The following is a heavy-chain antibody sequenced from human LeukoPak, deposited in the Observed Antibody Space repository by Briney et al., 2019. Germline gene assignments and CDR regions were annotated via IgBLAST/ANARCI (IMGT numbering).Heavy chain of an antibody. V-gene: IGHV3-48*04. Sequence: QSGGSLRLSCAASGFTFSTYSMNWVRQAPGKGLEWVSYISSSSSTIYYADSVKGRFTISRDNAKNSLYLQMNSLRAEDTALYYCAKDPYYGSGSSPYFDYWGQGTLVTVSS. CDR3: AKDPYYGSGSSPYFDY. CDR2: ISSSSSTI. J-gene: IGHJ4*02. CDR1: GFTFSTYS. D-gene: IGHD3-10*01.